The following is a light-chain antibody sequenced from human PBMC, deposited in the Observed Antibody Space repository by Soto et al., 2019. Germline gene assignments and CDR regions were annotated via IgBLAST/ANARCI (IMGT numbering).Light chain of an antibody. CDR2: AAS. V-gene: IGKV1-9*01. Sequence: TQLTQSPSSLSASVGDRVTITCRASQGISSYLAWYQQRPGKAPELLIYAASTLQSGVPSRCSGSGSGTDFALTISSLQPEDFATYYCQPLNSYPITFGPGTKVHIK. CDR3: QPLNSYPIT. J-gene: IGKJ3*01. CDR1: QGISSY.